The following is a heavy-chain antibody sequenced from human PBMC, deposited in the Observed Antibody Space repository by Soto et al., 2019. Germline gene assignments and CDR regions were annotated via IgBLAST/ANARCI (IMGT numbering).Heavy chain of an antibody. CDR3: TRVSRREVVPAVGGYWFDP. CDR2: IRSKANSYAT. D-gene: IGHD2-2*01. J-gene: IGHJ5*02. CDR1: GFTFSGSA. Sequence: EVQLVESGGGLVQPGGSLKLSCAASGFTFSGSAMHWVRQASGKGLEWVGRIRSKANSYATAYAASVKGRFTISRDDSXTXAXLQRNSLKTEDTAVYYCTRVSRREVVPAVGGYWFDPWGQGNLVTVSS. V-gene: IGHV3-73*01.